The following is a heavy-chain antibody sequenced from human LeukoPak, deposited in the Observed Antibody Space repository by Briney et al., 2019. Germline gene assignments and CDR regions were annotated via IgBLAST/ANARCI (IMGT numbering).Heavy chain of an antibody. V-gene: IGHV3-30*02. J-gene: IGHJ6*03. Sequence: PGGSLRLSCAASRFTFSSYGMHWVRQAPGKGLEWVAYIQYCGSNEQYADCVRGRFSISRDSSKNKVYVQMKSLRAEDTAVYYCAKERCSNGVGCYYYYMDVWGKGTTVTISS. D-gene: IGHD2-8*01. CDR1: RFTFSSYG. CDR3: AKERCSNGVGCYYYYMDV. CDR2: IQYCGSNE.